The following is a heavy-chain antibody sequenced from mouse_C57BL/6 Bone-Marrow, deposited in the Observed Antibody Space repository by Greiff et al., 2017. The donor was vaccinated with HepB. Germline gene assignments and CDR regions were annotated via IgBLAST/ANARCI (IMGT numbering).Heavy chain of an antibody. CDR2: IRNKANNHAT. J-gene: IGHJ2*01. V-gene: IGHV6-6*01. CDR1: GFTFSDAW. CDR3: TKGYDWDYFDY. D-gene: IGHD2-14*01. Sequence: EVMLVESGGGLVQPGGSMKLSCAASGFTFSDAWMDWVRQSPEKGLEWVAEIRNKANNHATYYAESVKGRFTISRDDSKSSVYLQMNSLRAEDTGIYYCTKGYDWDYFDYWGQGTTLTVSS.